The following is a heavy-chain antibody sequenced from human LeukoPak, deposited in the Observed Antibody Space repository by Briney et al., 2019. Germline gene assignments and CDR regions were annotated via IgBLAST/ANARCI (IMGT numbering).Heavy chain of an antibody. J-gene: IGHJ6*02. CDR3: ARLYYYDSSGYGHSYYYYYGMDV. Sequence: GGPLRLSCAASGFTFSSYSMNWVRQAPGKGLEWVSSISSSSSYIYYADSVKGRFTISRDSAKNSLYLQMNSLRAEDTAVYYCARLYYYDSSGYGHSYYYYYGMDVWGQGTTVTVSS. V-gene: IGHV3-21*01. CDR1: GFTFSSYS. D-gene: IGHD3-22*01. CDR2: ISSSSSYI.